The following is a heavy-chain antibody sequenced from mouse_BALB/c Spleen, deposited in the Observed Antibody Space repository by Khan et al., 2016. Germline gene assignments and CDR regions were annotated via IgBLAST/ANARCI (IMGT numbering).Heavy chain of an antibody. CDR3: ARGYFDV. CDR2: ISYSGST. V-gene: IGHV3-2*02. Sequence: EVQLQESGPGLVKPSQSLSLTCTVTGYSITSDYAWNWIRQFPGNKLEWMGYISYSGSTSYNPSLKSRISITRDTSKNQFFLQLNSVTTEDTATYYWARGYFDVWGAGTTVTVSS. CDR1: GYSITSDYA. J-gene: IGHJ1*01.